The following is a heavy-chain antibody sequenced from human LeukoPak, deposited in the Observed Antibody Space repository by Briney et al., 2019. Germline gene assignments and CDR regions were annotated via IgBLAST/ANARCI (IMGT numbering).Heavy chain of an antibody. J-gene: IGHJ3*02. Sequence: GGSLRLSCAASGFTFSSYAMSWVRQAPGEGLEWVSAISGSGGSTYYADSVKGRFTISRDNSKNTLYLQMNSLRAEDTAVYYCAKKGYCSGGSCLWRACDIWGQGTMVTVSS. CDR3: AKKGYCSGGSCLWRACDI. CDR1: GFTFSSYA. CDR2: ISGSGGST. D-gene: IGHD2-15*01. V-gene: IGHV3-23*01.